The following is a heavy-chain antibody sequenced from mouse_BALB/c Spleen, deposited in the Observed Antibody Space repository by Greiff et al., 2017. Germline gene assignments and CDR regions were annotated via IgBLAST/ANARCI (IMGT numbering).Heavy chain of an antibody. Sequence: EVHLVESGPSLVKPSQTLSLTCSVTGDSITSGYWNWIRKFPGNKLEYMGYISYSGSTYYNPSLKSRISITRDTSKNHYYLQLNTVTTEDTATYYGARSEVLRPYWYFDVWGAGTTVTVAS. V-gene: IGHV3-8*02. D-gene: IGHD1-2*01. CDR1: GDSITSGY. J-gene: IGHJ1*01. CDR2: ISYSGST. CDR3: ARSEVLRPYWYFDV.